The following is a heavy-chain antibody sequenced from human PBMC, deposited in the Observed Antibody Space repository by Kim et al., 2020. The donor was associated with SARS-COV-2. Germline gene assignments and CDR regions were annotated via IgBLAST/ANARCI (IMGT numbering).Heavy chain of an antibody. CDR2: KEGGRKI. D-gene: IGHD3-22*01. Sequence: KEGGRKIHYVGSVRGRFTISRDNAKNSLYLQMNSLSAEDTAVYYCAREWLLWGQGTLVTVSS. CDR3: AREWLL. J-gene: IGHJ4*02. V-gene: IGHV3-7*03.